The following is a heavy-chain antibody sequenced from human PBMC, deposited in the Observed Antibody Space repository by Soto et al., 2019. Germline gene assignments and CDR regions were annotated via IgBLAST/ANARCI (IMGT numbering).Heavy chain of an antibody. J-gene: IGHJ4*02. CDR3: GREPPSGYDSSGYYDY. V-gene: IGHV1-46*01. CDR1: GYSFTSYY. CDR2: INPSGGST. D-gene: IGHD3-22*01. Sequence: ASVKVSCKASGYSFTSYYMHWVRQAPGQGLEWMGIINPSGGSTSYAQKFQGRVTMTRDTSTSTVYMELSSLRSEDTAVYYCGREPPSGYDSSGYYDYWGQGTLVTVSS.